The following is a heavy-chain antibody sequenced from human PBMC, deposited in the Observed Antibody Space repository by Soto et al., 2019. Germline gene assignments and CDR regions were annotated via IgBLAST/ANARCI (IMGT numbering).Heavy chain of an antibody. V-gene: IGHV4-34*01. CDR2: INHSGST. D-gene: IGHD6-19*01. J-gene: IGHJ4*02. Sequence: SETLSLTCGVYGGSFSGYYWSWIRQPPGKGLEWIGEINHSGSTNYNPSLKSRVTISVDTSKNQFSLKLSSVTAADTAVYYCARVRSAVKQWLVPKPTHLDYWGQGTLGTVSS. CDR1: GGSFSGYY. CDR3: ARVRSAVKQWLVPKPTHLDY.